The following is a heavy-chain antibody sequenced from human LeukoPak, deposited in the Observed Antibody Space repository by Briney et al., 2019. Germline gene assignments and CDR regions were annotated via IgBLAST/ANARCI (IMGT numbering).Heavy chain of an antibody. Sequence: ASVKVSCKASGYTFTGYYMHWVRQAPGQGLEWMGWIITNSGDTNYAQKFQGRVTMTRDTSISTAYMELSRLRSDDTAVYYCAGLYNWNHQDYDAMDVWGQGTTVTV. V-gene: IGHV1-2*02. J-gene: IGHJ6*02. CDR3: AGLYNWNHQDYDAMDV. CDR2: IITNSGDT. D-gene: IGHD1-20*01. CDR1: GYTFTGYY.